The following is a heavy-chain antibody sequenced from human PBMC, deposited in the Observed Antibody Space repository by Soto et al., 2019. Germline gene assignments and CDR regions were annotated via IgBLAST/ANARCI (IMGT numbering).Heavy chain of an antibody. J-gene: IGHJ6*02. D-gene: IGHD6-13*01. CDR2: IYPGDSDT. CDR1: GYSFTSYW. Sequence: PGESLKISCKGSGYSFTSYWIGWVRQMPGKGLEWMGIIYPGDSDTRYSPSFQGQVTISADKSNSTAYLQWSSLKASDTAMYYCARHVASSSWYFNYYGMDVWGQGTTVTVSS. CDR3: ARHVASSSWYFNYYGMDV. V-gene: IGHV5-51*01.